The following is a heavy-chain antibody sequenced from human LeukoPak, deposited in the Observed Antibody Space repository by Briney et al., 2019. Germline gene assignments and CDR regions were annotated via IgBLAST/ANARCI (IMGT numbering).Heavy chain of an antibody. Sequence: ASVKVSCKASGYTFTGYYMHWVRQAPGQGLEWMGRINPNSGGTNYAQKFQGWVTMTRDTSISTAYMELSRLRSDDTAVYYCARDTAYDAYAFDIWGQGTMVTVSS. CDR3: ARDTAYDAYAFDI. V-gene: IGHV1-2*04. CDR2: INPNSGGT. J-gene: IGHJ3*02. D-gene: IGHD3-22*01. CDR1: GYTFTGYY.